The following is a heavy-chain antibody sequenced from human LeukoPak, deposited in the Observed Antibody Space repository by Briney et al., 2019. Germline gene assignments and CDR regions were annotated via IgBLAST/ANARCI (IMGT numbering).Heavy chain of an antibody. CDR3: ATRKSGAFDF. V-gene: IGHV3-30-3*01. CDR1: GVTFSNYA. Sequence: GGSLRLSCAVSGVTFSNYAVHWVRQAPGKGLEWVAIISDDVSNKYSTDSVKGRFTISRDNSNNTLYLQMDSLSPEDTAVYYCATRKSGAFDFWGQGTMVIVS. CDR2: ISDDVSNK. J-gene: IGHJ3*01.